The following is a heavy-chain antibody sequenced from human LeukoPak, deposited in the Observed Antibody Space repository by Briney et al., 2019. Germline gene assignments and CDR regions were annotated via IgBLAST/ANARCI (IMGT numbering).Heavy chain of an antibody. CDR1: GGSFSDYF. CDR3: ARDVVVVPAAIHYGMDV. V-gene: IGHV4-34*01. J-gene: IGHJ6*02. D-gene: IGHD2-2*01. Sequence: PSETLSLTCAVYGGSFSDYFWGWIRQPPGKGLEWIGEINHSGRTYYNPSLKSRVTISVDTSRNQFSLNLSSVTAADTAVYYCARDVVVVPAAIHYGMDVWGQGTTVTVSS. CDR2: INHSGRT.